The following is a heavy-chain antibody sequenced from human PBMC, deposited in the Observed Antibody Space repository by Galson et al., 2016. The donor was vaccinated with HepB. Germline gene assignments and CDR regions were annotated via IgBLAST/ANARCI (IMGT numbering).Heavy chain of an antibody. Sequence: SLRLSCAASGFTFKDYAMHWVRQAPGKGLEWVSGIGWNSGNIGYADSVKGRFTVSRDNAKKSLYLQMDSLRAEDTALYYCAKGQTSTRYGMDVWGIGTTVTVSS. D-gene: IGHD2-2*01. CDR3: AKGQTSTRYGMDV. V-gene: IGHV3-9*01. CDR1: GFTFKDYA. CDR2: IGWNSGNI. J-gene: IGHJ6*04.